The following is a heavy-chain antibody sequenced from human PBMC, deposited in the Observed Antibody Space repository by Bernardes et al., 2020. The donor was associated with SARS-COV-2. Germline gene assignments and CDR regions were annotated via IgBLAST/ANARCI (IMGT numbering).Heavy chain of an antibody. D-gene: IGHD2-2*01. CDR2: IYTSGST. CDR1: GGSISSSY. V-gene: IGHV4-4*07. Sequence: SETLTLTCTVSGGSISSSYWSWIRQPAGQGLAWIGRIYTSGSTNYNPSLKSRVTMSVDTSKNQFSLKLSSVTAADTAVYYCAREALGYCSSTSCYNAFDIWGQGTMVTVSS. J-gene: IGHJ3*02. CDR3: AREALGYCSSTSCYNAFDI.